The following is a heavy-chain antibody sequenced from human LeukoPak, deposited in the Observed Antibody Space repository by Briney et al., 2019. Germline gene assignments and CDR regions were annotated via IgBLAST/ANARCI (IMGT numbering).Heavy chain of an antibody. D-gene: IGHD3-22*01. CDR1: GFTFSSYS. J-gene: IGHJ6*03. Sequence: GGSLTLSCAASGFTFSSYSMNWVRQAAGKGLEWVSSISISSSYIYYADSVKGRFTISRDNAKNSLYLQMNSLRAEDTAVYYCARDYYDSSGYYHTYYYYYMDVWGKGTTVTVSS. V-gene: IGHV3-21*01. CDR2: ISISSSYI. CDR3: ARDYYDSSGYYHTYYYYYMDV.